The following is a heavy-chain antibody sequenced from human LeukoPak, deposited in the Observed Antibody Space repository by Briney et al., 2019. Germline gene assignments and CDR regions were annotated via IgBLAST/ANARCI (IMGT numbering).Heavy chain of an antibody. CDR1: GFSLTTRPLG. CDR3: AHRRSGYDWNHGDFDY. V-gene: IGHV2-5*02. D-gene: IGHD1-20*01. CDR2: IYWDNDK. Sequence: SGPTLVKPTQTLTLTCSLSGFSLTTRPLGVGWIRQPPGKALEWHAVIYWDNDKRCNPSLKTRLTVTTATSKNQVVLIMTNMDPVDTATYYCAHRRSGYDWNHGDFDYWGLGTLVTVSS. J-gene: IGHJ4*02.